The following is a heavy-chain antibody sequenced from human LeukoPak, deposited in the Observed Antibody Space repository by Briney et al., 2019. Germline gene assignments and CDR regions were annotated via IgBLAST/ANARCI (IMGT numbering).Heavy chain of an antibody. CDR3: ARGGTSSWYNWFDP. CDR1: GGSISSYY. V-gene: IGHV4-59*01. CDR2: IQYSGST. J-gene: IGHJ5*02. D-gene: IGHD6-13*01. Sequence: SETLSLTCTVSGGSISSYYWSWIRQPPGKGLEWIGYIQYSGSTYYIPSLKSRLTISADTSRNQFSLRLSSVTAADTAVYYCARGGTSSWYNWFDPWGQGTLVTVSS.